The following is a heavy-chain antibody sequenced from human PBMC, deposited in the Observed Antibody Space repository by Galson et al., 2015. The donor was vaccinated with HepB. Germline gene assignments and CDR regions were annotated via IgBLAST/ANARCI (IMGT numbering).Heavy chain of an antibody. J-gene: IGHJ6*02. Sequence: SVKVSCKASGYSFSNYGLSWIRQAPGPGLEWMGWFSGYDGSTNYAQRFQGRVTMTADASTGTAYLELRNLRSDDTAVYYCARDSRLELRLNNYFSYGMDVWGQGSAAIVSS. CDR1: GYSFSNYG. D-gene: IGHD1-1*01. CDR3: ARDSRLELRLNNYFSYGMDV. V-gene: IGHV1-18*01. CDR2: FSGYDGST.